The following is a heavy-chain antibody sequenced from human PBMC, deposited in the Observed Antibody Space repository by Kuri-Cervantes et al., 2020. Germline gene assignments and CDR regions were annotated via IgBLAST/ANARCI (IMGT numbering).Heavy chain of an antibody. V-gene: IGHV1-46*01. Sequence: ASVKVSCKASGYTFTSYYMHWVRQAPGQGLEWMGIINPSGGSTSYAQKFQGRVTMTRDTSTSTVYMELSRLRSDDTAVYYCARDVVGVSFDIWGQGTMVTVSS. CDR3: ARDVVGVSFDI. J-gene: IGHJ3*02. CDR1: GYTFTSYY. CDR2: INPSGGST. D-gene: IGHD3-10*01.